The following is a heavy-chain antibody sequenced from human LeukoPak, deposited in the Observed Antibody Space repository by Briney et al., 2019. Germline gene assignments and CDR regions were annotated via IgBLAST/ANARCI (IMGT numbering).Heavy chain of an antibody. CDR2: TYYRSKWYN. CDR1: GDSVSSNSAA. Sequence: SQTLSLTCAISGDSVSSNSAAGNWIRQSPSRGLEWLGRTYYRSKWYNDYAVSVKSRITINPDTSKNQFSLQLNSVTPEDTAVYYCARAPVVPAPPDYYYYYMDVWGNGTTVTVSS. V-gene: IGHV6-1*01. J-gene: IGHJ6*03. CDR3: ARAPVVPAPPDYYYYYMDV. D-gene: IGHD2-2*01.